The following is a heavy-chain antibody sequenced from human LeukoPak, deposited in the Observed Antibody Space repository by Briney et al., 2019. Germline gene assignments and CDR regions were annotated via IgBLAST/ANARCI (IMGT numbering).Heavy chain of an antibody. D-gene: IGHD6-6*01. CDR2: LNWDGGTT. J-gene: IGHJ6*03. V-gene: IGHV3-20*04. Sequence: PGGSLRLSCAASGFTFGDYGMSWVRQAPGKGLEWVSGLNWDGGTTGHADSVKGRFTISRDNAKNSLYLQMNSLGAEDTAVYYCARGKQLAYYYYYYYMDVWGKGTTVTVSS. CDR3: ARGKQLAYYYYYYYMDV. CDR1: GFTFGDYG.